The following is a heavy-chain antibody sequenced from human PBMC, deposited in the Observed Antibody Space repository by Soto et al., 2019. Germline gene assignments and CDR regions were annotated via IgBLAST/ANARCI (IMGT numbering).Heavy chain of an antibody. V-gene: IGHV1-69*01. D-gene: IGHD2-15*01. J-gene: IGHJ3*02. CDR1: GGTFSSYA. CDR2: IIPIFGTA. CDR3: ARDVERMRPPDAFDI. Sequence: QVQLVQSGAEVKKPGSSVKVSCKASGGTFSSYAISWVRQAPGQGLEWMGGIIPIFGTANYAQKFQGRVTMTADESTSTAYMELSSLRSEDTDVYYCARDVERMRPPDAFDIWGQGTMVTVSS.